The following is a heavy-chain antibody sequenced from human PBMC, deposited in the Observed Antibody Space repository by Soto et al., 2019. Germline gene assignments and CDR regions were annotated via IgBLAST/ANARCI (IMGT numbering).Heavy chain of an antibody. CDR3: ARASFGITIFGVVGRQKREFDY. Sequence: QVQLQQWGAGLLKPSETLSLTCAVYGGSFSGYYWSWIRQPPGKGLEWIGEINHSGSTNCNPSLKRRVTISVDTSKNQFSLKLSSVTAADTAVYYCARASFGITIFGVVGRQKREFDYWGQGTLVTVSS. CDR2: INHSGST. D-gene: IGHD3-3*01. V-gene: IGHV4-34*01. J-gene: IGHJ4*02. CDR1: GGSFSGYY.